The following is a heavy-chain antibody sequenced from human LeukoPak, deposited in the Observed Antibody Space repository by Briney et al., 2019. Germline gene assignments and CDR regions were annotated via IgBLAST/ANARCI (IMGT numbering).Heavy chain of an antibody. CDR1: GYTFTGYY. J-gene: IGHJ4*02. D-gene: IGHD4-23*01. CDR3: AREYGGNPGLFGY. Sequence: ASVKVSCKASGYTFTGYYMHWVRQAPGQGLEWMGWITPYNGNTNYVQNFQGRVTMTTDTSTSTAYMELRSLRSDDTAVYYCAREYGGNPGLFGYWGQGTLVTVSS. CDR2: ITPYNGNT. V-gene: IGHV1-18*04.